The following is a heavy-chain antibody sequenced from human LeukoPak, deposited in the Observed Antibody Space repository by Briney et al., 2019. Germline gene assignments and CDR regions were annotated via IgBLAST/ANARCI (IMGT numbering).Heavy chain of an antibody. V-gene: IGHV4-59*02. D-gene: IGHD3-10*01. CDR2: IYHSGST. CDR1: LGSVSSYY. CDR3: AREVVLHGYMVRGVKSGLDV. Sequence: PETLSLTSAVSLGSVSSYYWSWIWQSPRRGLEWIGYIYHSGSTNYNPSLKSRVTMSVDTSKNQFSLKLTSLTAADSALYYCAREVVLHGYMVRGVKSGLDVWGQGTTVTVSS. J-gene: IGHJ6*02.